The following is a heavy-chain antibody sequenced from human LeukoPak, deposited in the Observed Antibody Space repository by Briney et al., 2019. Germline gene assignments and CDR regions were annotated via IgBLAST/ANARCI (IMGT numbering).Heavy chain of an antibody. Sequence: PSETLSLTCAVSDYSITSGYYWGWIRQPPGKGLEWIGSIYHSGTTYYNPSLKSRVTISVDTSKNQFSLNLSSVTAADTAVYYCASPLYGGYADAFDIWGQGTMVTVSS. J-gene: IGHJ3*02. D-gene: IGHD3-22*01. V-gene: IGHV4-38-2*01. CDR2: IYHSGTT. CDR1: DYSITSGYY. CDR3: ASPLYGGYADAFDI.